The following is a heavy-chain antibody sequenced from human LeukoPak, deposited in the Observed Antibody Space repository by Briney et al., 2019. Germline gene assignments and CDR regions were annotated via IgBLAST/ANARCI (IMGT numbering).Heavy chain of an antibody. J-gene: IGHJ4*02. CDR2: IYYSGST. V-gene: IGHV4-61*01. D-gene: IGHD5-24*01. Sequence: SETLSLTCTVSGYSISSGYYWGWVRQPPGKGLEWIGYIYYSGSTNYNPSLKSRVTISVDTSKNQFSLKLSSVTAADTAVYYCAREGFRLQYALFDYWGQGTLVTVSS. CDR3: AREGFRLQYALFDY. CDR1: GYSISSGYY.